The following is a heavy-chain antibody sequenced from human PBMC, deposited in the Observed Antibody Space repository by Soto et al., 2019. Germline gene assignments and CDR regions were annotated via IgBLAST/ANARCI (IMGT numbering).Heavy chain of an antibody. CDR2: VMPIFVTS. CDR1: GGSFSSYA. V-gene: IGHV1-69*13. D-gene: IGHD3-22*01. CDR3: ARDLYYDSSGYSPFQH. J-gene: IGHJ1*01. Sequence: AASVKVSCKASGGSFSSYAIIWVRLAPGHGREWMGVVMPIFVTSNYAQKFQGRVTITADESTSTAYMELSSLGSEDTAVYSCARDLYYDSSGYSPFQHWGQGTLVTVSS.